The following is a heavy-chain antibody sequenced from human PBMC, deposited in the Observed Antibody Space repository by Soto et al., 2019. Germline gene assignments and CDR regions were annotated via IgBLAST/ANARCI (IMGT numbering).Heavy chain of an antibody. CDR3: ARVTVTTFSSYYYYYGMDV. V-gene: IGHV4-34*01. CDR1: GGSFSGYH. Sequence: SETLSLTCAVYGGSFSGYHWSWIRQPPGKGLEWIGGINPGGGTNYNPSLKSRVTISLDTSKNQFSLKLTSVTAADTAAYYCARVTVTTFSSYYYYYGMDVWGQGTTVTVSS. J-gene: IGHJ6*02. D-gene: IGHD4-17*01. CDR2: INPGGGT.